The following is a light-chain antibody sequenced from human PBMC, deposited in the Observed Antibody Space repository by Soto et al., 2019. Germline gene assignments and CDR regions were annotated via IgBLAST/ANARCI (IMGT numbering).Light chain of an antibody. CDR1: SSDVGSYNL. CDR3: SSYAGSSTLG. Sequence: QSALTQPASVSGSPGQSVTISCTGTSSDVGSYNLVSWYQQHPGKAPKVVIYEDTKRPSGVSDHFSGSKSGNTASLTISGLQADDEAEYYCSSYAGSSTLGFGGGTKVTVL. CDR2: EDT. V-gene: IGLV2-23*01. J-gene: IGLJ3*02.